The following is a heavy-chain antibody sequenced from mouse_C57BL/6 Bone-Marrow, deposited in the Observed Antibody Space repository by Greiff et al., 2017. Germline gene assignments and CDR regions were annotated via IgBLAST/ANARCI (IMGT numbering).Heavy chain of an antibody. Sequence: VQLQQSGPELVKPGASVKISCKASGYAFSSSWMNWVKQRPGKGLEWIGRIYPGDGATNYNGKFKGKATLTADKSSSTASMQLSSLTSEDSAVYFCAGGKTAQATGAYWGQGTLVTVSA. CDR3: AGGKTAQATGAY. J-gene: IGHJ3*01. D-gene: IGHD3-2*02. CDR1: GYAFSSSW. V-gene: IGHV1-82*01. CDR2: IYPGDGAT.